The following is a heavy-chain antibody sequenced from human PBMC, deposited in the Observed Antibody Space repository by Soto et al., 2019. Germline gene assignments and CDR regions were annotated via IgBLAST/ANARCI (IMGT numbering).Heavy chain of an antibody. D-gene: IGHD2-15*01. CDR3: TTGSVEGV. V-gene: IGHV3-15*07. CDR1: GFSITNAW. Sequence: EVQLVDSGGGLVKPGGSLRLSCVASGFSITNAWMNWVRQAPGKGLEWVGRIKRKIDGETTDYAAPVKGRFTISRDDSKNMLYLQMNSLKADDTALYYCTTGSVEGVWGQGTTVTVSS. CDR2: IKRKIDGETT. J-gene: IGHJ6*02.